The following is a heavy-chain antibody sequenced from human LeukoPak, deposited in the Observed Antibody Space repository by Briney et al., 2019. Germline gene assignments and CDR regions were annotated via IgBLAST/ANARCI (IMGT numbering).Heavy chain of an antibody. D-gene: IGHD6-13*01. CDR3: TRWGLSSSWTVPFDS. J-gene: IGHJ4*02. CDR2: IRGKADNYAT. Sequence: LPGGSLRLSCAASGFSFSGSAIHWVRQASGKGLEWVGRIRGKADNYATTYAASVKGRFTISRHDSNNTAYLQMNSLTTEDTAVYYCTRWGLSSSWTVPFDSWGQGTLVTVSS. CDR1: GFSFSGSA. V-gene: IGHV3-73*01.